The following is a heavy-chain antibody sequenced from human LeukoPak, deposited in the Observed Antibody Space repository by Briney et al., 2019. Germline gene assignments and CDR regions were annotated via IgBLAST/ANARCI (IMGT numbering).Heavy chain of an antibody. D-gene: IGHD3-10*01. CDR1: GFTFSTYI. CDR2: IRYDGNNK. Sequence: GGSLRLSCAASGFTFSTYIMNWVRQTPGKGLEWVAFIRYDGNNKYYADSVKGRFTISRDNSKNTLYLQMNILRTEDTAVYYCARVERGKGFDYWGQGTLVTVSS. CDR3: ARVERGKGFDY. V-gene: IGHV3-30*02. J-gene: IGHJ4*02.